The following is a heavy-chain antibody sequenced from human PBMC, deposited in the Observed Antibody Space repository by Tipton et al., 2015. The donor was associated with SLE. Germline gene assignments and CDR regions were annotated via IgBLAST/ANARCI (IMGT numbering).Heavy chain of an antibody. D-gene: IGHD3-22*01. J-gene: IGHJ4*02. CDR2: VYYTGNT. Sequence: TLSLTCSVTGYSISSGYYWGWIRQPPGKGLEWVGTVYYTGNTFYNPSLKSRVTISVDTSKNQFSLNLSSVTAADTAVYYCARDEYRYDTTGYHLLGHFDFWGQGTLVTVSS. CDR3: ARDEYRYDTTGYHLLGHFDF. CDR1: GYSISSGYY. V-gene: IGHV4-38-2*02.